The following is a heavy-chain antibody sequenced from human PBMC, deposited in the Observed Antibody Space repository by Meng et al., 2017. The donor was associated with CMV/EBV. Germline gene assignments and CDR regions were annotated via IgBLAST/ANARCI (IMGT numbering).Heavy chain of an antibody. V-gene: IGHV4-30-4*08. J-gene: IGHJ4*02. CDR2: IYYSGST. D-gene: IGHD2-2*01. Sequence: QAPLQESGPGLVKPSQTLSLTCTVSGGSISSGDYYWSWIRQPPRKGLEWIGYIYYSGSTYYNPSLKSRVTISVDTSKNQFSLKLSSVTAEDTAVYYCARVGRTSCYDYWGQGTLLTVSS. CDR3: ARVGRTSCYDY. CDR1: GGSISSGDYY.